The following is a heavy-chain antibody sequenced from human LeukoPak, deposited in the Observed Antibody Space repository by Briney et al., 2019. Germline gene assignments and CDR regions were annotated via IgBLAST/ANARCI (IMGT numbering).Heavy chain of an antibody. V-gene: IGHV3-64D*06. J-gene: IGHJ1*01. CDR1: GFTFRDYP. CDR2: ISSAGGTT. D-gene: IGHD5-12*01. CDR3: VKVGDSGYGEYYQH. Sequence: GGSLRLSCSASGFTFRDYPVHWVRQAPGEGLQYVSAISSAGGTTYYADSVRGRFTISRDNSKNTLYLQMSSLRAEDTALYYCVKVGDSGYGEYYQHWGQGTLVTVSS.